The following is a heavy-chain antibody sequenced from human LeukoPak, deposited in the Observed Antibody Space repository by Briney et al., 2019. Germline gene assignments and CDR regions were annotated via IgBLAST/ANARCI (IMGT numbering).Heavy chain of an antibody. Sequence: GGSLRLSCAASGFTFSSYSMNWVRQAPGKGLEWVSSISSSSSYIYYADSVKGRFTISRDNAKNSLYLQMNSLRAEDTAVHYCAREDTVTTSPFFDYWGQGTLVTVSS. D-gene: IGHD4-17*01. CDR3: AREDTVTTSPFFDY. CDR2: ISSSSSYI. J-gene: IGHJ4*02. CDR1: GFTFSSYS. V-gene: IGHV3-21*01.